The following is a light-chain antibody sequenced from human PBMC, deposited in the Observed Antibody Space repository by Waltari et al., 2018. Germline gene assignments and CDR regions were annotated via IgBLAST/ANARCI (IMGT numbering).Light chain of an antibody. CDR1: SSKIGSNT. CDR2: TND. Sequence: QSVLTQPPSASGTPGQRVTISCSGSSSKIGSNTVNWYQQFPGTSPRLLFYTNDQRPSGVPDRFSASRSGTSASLAISGLRSEDEADYYCAAWDDSLNGQVFGGGTKLTVL. J-gene: IGLJ3*02. V-gene: IGLV1-44*01. CDR3: AAWDDSLNGQV.